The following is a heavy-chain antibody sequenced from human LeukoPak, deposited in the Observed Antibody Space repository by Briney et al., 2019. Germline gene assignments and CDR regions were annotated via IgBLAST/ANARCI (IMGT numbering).Heavy chain of an antibody. D-gene: IGHD2-15*01. J-gene: IGHJ5*02. CDR1: GFTFDDYA. CDR3: AKDGVVAALGDNWFDP. CDR2: ISWNGAST. V-gene: IGHV3-43D*03. Sequence: GGSLRLSCAASGFTFDDYAMHWVRQAPGKGLEWVSLISWNGASTYYADSVKGRFTISRDNSKNSLYLQMNSLRAEDTAFYYCAKDGVVAALGDNWFDPWGQGTLVTVSS.